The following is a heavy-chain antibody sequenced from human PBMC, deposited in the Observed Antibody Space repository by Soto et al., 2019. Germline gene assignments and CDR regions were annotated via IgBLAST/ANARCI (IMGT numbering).Heavy chain of an antibody. CDR2: TRNKANSYTT. V-gene: IGHV3-72*01. D-gene: IGHD2-15*01. CDR1: GFTFSDHY. J-gene: IGHJ4*02. CDR3: ARSEVVVPADEVFFDY. Sequence: EVQLVQSGGGLVQPGGSLRLSCAASGFTFSDHYMDWVRQAPGKGLEWVGRTRNKANSYTTEYAASVKGRFSISRDDSTNSLYLQMDSLKTEDTAVYFCARSEVVVPADEVFFDYWGQGTLVTVSS.